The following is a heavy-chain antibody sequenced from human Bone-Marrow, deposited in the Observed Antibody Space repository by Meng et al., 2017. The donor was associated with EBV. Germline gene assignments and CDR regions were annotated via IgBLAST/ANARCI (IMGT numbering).Heavy chain of an antibody. Sequence: VHIRLELRRPGAAVKGACKASGYTFTCYPMNGVRRAPGQGLEWMGWINTNTGNLTYARGFTGRFFFSLDTSVSTAYLQIRSLKAEDTAVYYCARGKGSSWYNWFDPWGQGTLVPSPQ. V-gene: IGHV7-4-1*02. D-gene: IGHD6-13*01. CDR1: GYTFTCYP. CDR3: ARGKGSSWYNWFDP. J-gene: IGHJ5*02. CDR2: INTNTGNL.